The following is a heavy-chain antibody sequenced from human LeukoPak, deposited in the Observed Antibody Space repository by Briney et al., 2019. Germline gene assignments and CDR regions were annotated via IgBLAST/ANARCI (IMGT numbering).Heavy chain of an antibody. D-gene: IGHD2-2*02. CDR1: GYTFTIYY. J-gene: IGHJ4*02. V-gene: IGHV1-2*02. Sequence: GASVKVSCKASGYTFTIYYMHWVRQAPGQGGEWMGWINPNSGATTYAKRFQGRVTMTSHTSISTAYMELSGLTSDDTGVYYCARNPPYCTSTDCYNDYWGQGTLVTVSS. CDR3: ARNPPYCTSTDCYNDY. CDR2: INPNSGAT.